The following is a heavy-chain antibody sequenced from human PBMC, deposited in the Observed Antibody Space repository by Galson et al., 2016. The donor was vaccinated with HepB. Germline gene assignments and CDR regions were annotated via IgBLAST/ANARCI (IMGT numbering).Heavy chain of an antibody. CDR3: ARDFKLGAPDYMDV. Sequence: SLRLSCAASGFTFSTYWMHWVRQAPGKGLVWVSRINSDGSSTGFADSVKGRFTNSRDNSKNTVDLQIHSLRSEDAAVYFCARDFKLGAPDYMDVWGKGTTVTVS. V-gene: IGHV3-74*01. D-gene: IGHD1-26*01. CDR2: INSDGSST. J-gene: IGHJ6*03. CDR1: GFTFSTYW.